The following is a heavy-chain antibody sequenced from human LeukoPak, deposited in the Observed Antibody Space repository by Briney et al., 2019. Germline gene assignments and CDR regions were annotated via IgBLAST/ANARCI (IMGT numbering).Heavy chain of an antibody. CDR2: IHYSGTT. CDR1: GGSISSYY. Sequence: SETLSLTCTVSGGSISSYYWSWIRQPPGKGLEWIGYIHYSGTTNHNPSLKSRVTISVDTFKNQFSLKLSSVTAADTAVYYCARCRGSWLDYWGQGTLVTVSS. J-gene: IGHJ4*02. D-gene: IGHD6-13*01. V-gene: IGHV4-59*01. CDR3: ARCRGSWLDY.